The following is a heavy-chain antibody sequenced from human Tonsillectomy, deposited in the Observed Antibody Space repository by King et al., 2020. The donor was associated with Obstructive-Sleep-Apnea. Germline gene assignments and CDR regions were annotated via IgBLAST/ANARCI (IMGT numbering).Heavy chain of an antibody. Sequence: VQLVESGGGVVQPGRSLRLSCAASGVTFRSYGMHWVRQAPGKGLEWVAVISYDGSNKYYADAVKGRFTITRDVSKNTLYLQMHSLRTEDTAVYFCAKDAYGSGSYYGLNAFDIWGQGTMVTVSS. CDR1: GVTFRSYG. J-gene: IGHJ3*02. CDR3: AKDAYGSGSYYGLNAFDI. D-gene: IGHD3-10*01. V-gene: IGHV3-30*18. CDR2: ISYDGSNK.